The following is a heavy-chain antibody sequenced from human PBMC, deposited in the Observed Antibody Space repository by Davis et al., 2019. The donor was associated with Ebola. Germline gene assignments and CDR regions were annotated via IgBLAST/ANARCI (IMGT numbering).Heavy chain of an antibody. CDR1: GGTFSSYA. J-gene: IGHJ3*02. D-gene: IGHD6-19*01. CDR3: ARRSSGWFDAFDI. Sequence: AASVKVSCKASGGTFSSYAISWVRQAPGQGLEWMGGIIPIFGTANYAQKFQGRVTMTRNTSISTAYMELSSLRSEDTAVYYCARRSSGWFDAFDIWGQGTMVTVSS. V-gene: IGHV1-69*05. CDR2: IIPIFGTA.